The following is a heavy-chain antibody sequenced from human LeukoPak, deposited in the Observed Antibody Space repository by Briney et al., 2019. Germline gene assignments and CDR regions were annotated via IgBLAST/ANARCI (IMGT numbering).Heavy chain of an antibody. CDR3: AKDPTSVGGRHDWLLDS. V-gene: IGHV3-23*01. CDR1: GFTFSSYW. CDR2: IGFGDDSA. J-gene: IGHJ5*02. D-gene: IGHD3-9*01. Sequence: GGSLRLSCAASGFTFSSYWMSWVRQAPGKGLEWVSTIGFGDDSAYYADSVKGRFTISRDNSKNTLYLQMNYLRAEDTAVYYCAKDPTSVGGRHDWLLDSWGQGTLVTVSS.